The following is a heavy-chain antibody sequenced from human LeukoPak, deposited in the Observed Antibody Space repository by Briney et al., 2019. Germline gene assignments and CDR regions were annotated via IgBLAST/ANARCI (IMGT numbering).Heavy chain of an antibody. D-gene: IGHD4-23*01. CDR1: GGSFSGYY. Sequence: PSETLSLTCAVYGGSFSGYYWSWIRQPPGKGLEWIGEINHSGSTNYNPSLKSRVTISVDTSKNQFSLKLSSVTAADTAVYYCARGFRYGGNYRYWGQGTLVTVSS. CDR2: INHSGST. CDR3: ARGFRYGGNYRY. J-gene: IGHJ4*02. V-gene: IGHV4-34*01.